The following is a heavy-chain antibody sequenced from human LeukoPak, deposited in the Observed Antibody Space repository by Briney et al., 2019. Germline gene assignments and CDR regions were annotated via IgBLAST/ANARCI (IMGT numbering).Heavy chain of an antibody. CDR3: ARDDDWNDVGGNYFDY. Sequence: SSETPSLTCTGSGGSISSSSYYWGWIRQPPGKGLEWIGSIYYSGSTYYNPSLKSRVTISVDTSKNQFSLKLSSVTAADTAVYYCARDDDWNDVGGNYFDYWGQGTLVTVSS. J-gene: IGHJ4*02. CDR1: GGSISSSSYY. D-gene: IGHD1-1*01. V-gene: IGHV4-39*07. CDR2: IYYSGST.